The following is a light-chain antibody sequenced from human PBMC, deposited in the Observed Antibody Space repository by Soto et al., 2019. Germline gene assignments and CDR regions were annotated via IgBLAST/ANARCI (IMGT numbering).Light chain of an antibody. CDR2: EVS. CDR1: SSDIGNYNR. CDR3: SSYTGSSTLFVV. Sequence: QSALTQPPSVSGSPGQSVTIACTGTSSDIGNYNRVSWYQQSPGTAPKLMIYEVSNRPSGVPDRFSGSKSGNTASLTISGLQAEDEADYYCSSYTGSSTLFVVFGGGTKLTDL. J-gene: IGLJ2*01. V-gene: IGLV2-18*02.